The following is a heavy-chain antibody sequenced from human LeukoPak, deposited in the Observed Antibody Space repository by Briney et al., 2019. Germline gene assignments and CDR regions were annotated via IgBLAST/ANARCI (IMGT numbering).Heavy chain of an antibody. CDR2: IYYSGST. CDR3: ARGPRSSRPWYFDL. Sequence: SETLSLTCTVSGGSISSYYWSWIRQPPGKGLEWIGYIYYSGSTNYNPSLKSRVTISVDTSKNQFSLKLSSVTAADTAVYYCARGPRSSRPWYFDLWGRGTLVTVSS. D-gene: IGHD6-13*01. J-gene: IGHJ2*01. CDR1: GGSISSYY. V-gene: IGHV4-59*12.